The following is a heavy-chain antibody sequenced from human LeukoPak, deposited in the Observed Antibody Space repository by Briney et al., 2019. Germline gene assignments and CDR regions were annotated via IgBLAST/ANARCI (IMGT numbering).Heavy chain of an antibody. J-gene: IGHJ5*02. Sequence: SETLSLACTVSGGSISSYYWSWIRQPPGKGLECIGDIYYRGRTNYNPSLESRVPISVDTSKNQFSLKLISVTAADTAVYYCARDSYGNWNHIHWCDPWGEGTRVSVSS. CDR3: ARDSYGNWNHIHWCDP. D-gene: IGHD1-14*01. CDR2: IYYRGRT. V-gene: IGHV4-59*01. CDR1: GGSISSYY.